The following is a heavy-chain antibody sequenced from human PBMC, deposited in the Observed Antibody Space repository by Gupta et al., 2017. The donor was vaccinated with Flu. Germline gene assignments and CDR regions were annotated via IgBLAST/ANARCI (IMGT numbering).Heavy chain of an antibody. Sequence: QLQLQESGPRLVKPSQTLSLTCTVSGGSVNVYSYFWSWLRQLPGKGLEWIGYVHSSGGTYYNPSLRSRLMVSIDTSKNEFSLEVTSVTAADTAIYYCARRGTYFFDFWGQGALVTVSS. J-gene: IGHJ4*02. V-gene: IGHV4-31*03. CDR1: GGSVNVYSYF. CDR3: ARRGTYFFDF. CDR2: VHSSGGT. D-gene: IGHD3-10*01.